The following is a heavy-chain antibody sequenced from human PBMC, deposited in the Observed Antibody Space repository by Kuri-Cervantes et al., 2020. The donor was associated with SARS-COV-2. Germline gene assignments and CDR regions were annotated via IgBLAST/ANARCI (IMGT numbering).Heavy chain of an antibody. CDR2: IIPIFGTA. J-gene: IGHJ4*02. CDR3: ARGGSYYYFDY. CDR1: GGTFSSYA. D-gene: IGHD1-26*01. V-gene: IGHV1-69*06. Sequence: SAVTVSCKASGGTFSSYAISWVRQAPGQGLEWMGGIIPIFGTANYAQKFQGRVTITADKSTSTAYMELGSLRSEDTAVYYCARGGSYYYFDYWGQGTLVTVSS.